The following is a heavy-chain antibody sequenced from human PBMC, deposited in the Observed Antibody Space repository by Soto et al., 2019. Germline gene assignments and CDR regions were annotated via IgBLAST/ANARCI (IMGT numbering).Heavy chain of an antibody. CDR2: IYYTGST. V-gene: IGHV4-31*03. D-gene: IGHD4-4*01. CDR1: GGSISSGGYY. J-gene: IGHJ6*02. Sequence: PSETLSLTCTVSGGSISSGGYYWSWIRQHPGKGLEWIGNIYYTGSTHYDPSLKSRITISLDTSKNQISLKLSSVTASDTAMYYCARLLTVTTSGGMDVWGQGTTVTVSS. CDR3: ARLLTVTTSGGMDV.